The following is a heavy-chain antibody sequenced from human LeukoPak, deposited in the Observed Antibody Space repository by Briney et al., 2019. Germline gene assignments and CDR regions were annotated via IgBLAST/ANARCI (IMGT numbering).Heavy chain of an antibody. CDR2: ISGSGGTT. D-gene: IGHD4-17*01. V-gene: IGHV3-23*01. CDR3: AKAIDYGNQRAPANDY. Sequence: PGGSLRLSCAASGFTFTNYAMSWVRQAPGKGLEWVSGISGSGGTTYYADSVKGQFTISRDNSKNTLYLQMNSLRAEDTAVYYCAKAIDYGNQRAPANDYWGQGTLVTVSS. J-gene: IGHJ4*02. CDR1: GFTFTNYA.